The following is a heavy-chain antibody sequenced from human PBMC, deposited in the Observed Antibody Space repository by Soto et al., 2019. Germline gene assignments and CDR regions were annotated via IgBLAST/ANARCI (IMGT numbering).Heavy chain of an antibody. V-gene: IGHV4-31*03. D-gene: IGHD3-10*01. J-gene: IGHJ4*02. CDR3: ARSMMVRGVILTYYFDY. CDR2: IYYSGST. CDR1: GGSIGSGGYY. Sequence: PSETLSLTCTVSGGSIGSGGYYWSWIRQHPGKGLEWIGYIYYSGSTYYNPSLKSRVTISVDTSKNQFSLKLSSVTAADTAVYYCARSMMVRGVILTYYFDYWGQGTLVTVSS.